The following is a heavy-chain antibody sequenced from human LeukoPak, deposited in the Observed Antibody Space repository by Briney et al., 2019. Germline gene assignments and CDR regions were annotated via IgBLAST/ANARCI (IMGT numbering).Heavy chain of an antibody. CDR3: ARGYNRWFDP. J-gene: IGHJ5*02. D-gene: IGHD1-14*01. CDR2: IYTSGST. CDR1: GGSISSGSYY. Sequence: PSETLSLTCTVSGGSISSGSYYWSWIRQPAGKGLEWIGRIYTSGSTNYNPSLKSRVTISVDTSKNQFSLKLSPVTAADTAVYYCARGYNRWFDPWGQGTLVTVSS. V-gene: IGHV4-61*02.